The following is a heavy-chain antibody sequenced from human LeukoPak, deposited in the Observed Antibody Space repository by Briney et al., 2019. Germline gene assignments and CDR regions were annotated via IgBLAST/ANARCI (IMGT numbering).Heavy chain of an antibody. CDR3: ARGPHGEDYYYYGMDG. Sequence: PSETLSLTCAVYGGSFRGHSWSWIRQLPGKGLEWIGEISDGGETNYDPSLKSRVTISVDASKNQFSLKLSSVTAADTAVYFCARGPHGEDYYYYGMDGWGQGTTVTVSS. D-gene: IGHD5-24*01. J-gene: IGHJ6*02. V-gene: IGHV4-34*01. CDR2: ISDGGET. CDR1: GGSFRGHS.